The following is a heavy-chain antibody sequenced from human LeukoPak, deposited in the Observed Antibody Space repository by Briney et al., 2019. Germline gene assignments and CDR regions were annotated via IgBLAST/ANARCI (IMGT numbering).Heavy chain of an antibody. J-gene: IGHJ4*02. Sequence: SETLSLTCTVSAGSISPYYWTWIRQPSGGGLERIGHISYTGSTYYNPSLKSRVTISLDTSKNQFTLRLTSVTAADTAVYYCARQAWLLDYWGQGTLVAVSS. V-gene: IGHV4-59*08. D-gene: IGHD5-12*01. CDR3: ARQAWLLDY. CDR1: AGSISPYY. CDR2: ISYTGST.